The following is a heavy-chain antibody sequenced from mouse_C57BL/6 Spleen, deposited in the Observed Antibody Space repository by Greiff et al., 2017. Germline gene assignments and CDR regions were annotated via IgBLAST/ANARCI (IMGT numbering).Heavy chain of an antibody. CDR2: ISYDGSN. CDR3: ARDRFYYYGSRDV. Sequence: VQLKESGPGLVKPSQSLSLTCSVTGYSITSGYYWNWIRQFPGNKLEWMGYISYDGSNNYNPSLKNRISITRDTSKNQFFLKLNSVTTEDTATYYCARDRFYYYGSRDVWGTGTTVTVSS. V-gene: IGHV3-6*01. D-gene: IGHD1-1*01. J-gene: IGHJ1*03. CDR1: GYSITSGYY.